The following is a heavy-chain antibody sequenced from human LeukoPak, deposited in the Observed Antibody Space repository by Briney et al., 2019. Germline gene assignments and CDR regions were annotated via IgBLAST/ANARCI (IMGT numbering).Heavy chain of an antibody. CDR3: ARDPFCGSTSCYGVY. D-gene: IGHD2-2*01. CDR1: GYTFTGYY. J-gene: IGHJ4*02. Sequence: ASVKVSCKASGYTFTGYYMHWVRQAPGQGLEWMGWINPNSGGTNYAQKFQGRDTMTRDTSISTAYMELSRLRSDDTAVYYCARDPFCGSTSCYGVYWGQGTLVTVSS. V-gene: IGHV1-2*02. CDR2: INPNSGGT.